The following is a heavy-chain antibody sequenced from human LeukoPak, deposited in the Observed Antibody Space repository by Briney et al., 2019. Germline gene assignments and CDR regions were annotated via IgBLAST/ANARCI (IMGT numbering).Heavy chain of an antibody. V-gene: IGHV3-66*01. J-gene: IGHJ4*02. D-gene: IGHD2-2*01. CDR1: GGSISGGGYS. CDR3: ARGNQLLSRFDY. Sequence: PSETLSLTCAVSGGSISGGGYSWSWVRQAPGKGLEWVSVIYSGGSTYYADSVKGRFTISRDNSKNTLYLQMNSLRAEDTAVYYCARGNQLLSRFDYWGQGTLVTVSS. CDR2: IYSGGST.